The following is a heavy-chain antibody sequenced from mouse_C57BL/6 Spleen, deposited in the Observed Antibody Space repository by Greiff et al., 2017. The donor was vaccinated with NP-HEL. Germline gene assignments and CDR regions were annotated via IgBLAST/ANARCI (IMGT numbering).Heavy chain of an antibody. D-gene: IGHD2-5*01. V-gene: IGHV1-4*01. CDR1: GYTFTSYT. CDR3: ARPDYSNAMDY. Sequence: VQLQQSGAELARPGASVKMSCKASGYTFTSYTMHWVKQRPGQGLEWIGYINPSSGYTKYNQKFKDKATLTADKSSSTAYMQLSSLTSEDSAVYDCARPDYSNAMDYWGQGTSVTVSS. J-gene: IGHJ4*01. CDR2: INPSSGYT.